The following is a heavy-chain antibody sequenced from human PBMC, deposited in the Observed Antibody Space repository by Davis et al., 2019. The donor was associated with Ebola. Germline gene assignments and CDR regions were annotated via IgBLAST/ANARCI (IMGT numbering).Heavy chain of an antibody. CDR2: INHNSGDK. V-gene: IGHV1-2*04. D-gene: IGHD2-15*01. J-gene: IGHJ4*02. CDR1: GYTFTGYY. Sequence: AASVKVSCKASGYTFTGYYIHWVRQAPGQGREWMGWINHNSGDKKYSQKFQGWVTMTRDTPISTAYMELNRLTSDDTAVYYCARDRVCSGATCYAYFDFWGQGTLVTVSS. CDR3: ARDRVCSGATCYAYFDF.